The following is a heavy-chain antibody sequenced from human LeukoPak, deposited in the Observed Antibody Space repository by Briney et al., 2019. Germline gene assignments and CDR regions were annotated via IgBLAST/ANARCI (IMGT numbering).Heavy chain of an antibody. CDR1: GFTFSSYA. CDR2: ISGSGGST. CDR3: AKKDKQWLVGGYYYGMDV. D-gene: IGHD6-19*01. V-gene: IGHV3-23*01. Sequence: QPGGSLRLSCAASGFTFSSYAMHWVRQAPGKGLEWVSAISGSGGSTYYADSVKGRFTISRDNSKNTLYLQMNSLRAEDTAVYYCAKKDKQWLVGGYYYGMDVWGQGTTVTVSS. J-gene: IGHJ6*02.